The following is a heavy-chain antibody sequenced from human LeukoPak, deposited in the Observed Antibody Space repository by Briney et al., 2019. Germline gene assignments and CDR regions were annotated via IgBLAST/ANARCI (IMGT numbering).Heavy chain of an antibody. Sequence: SSVKVSWKASGYTFTSYGISWVRQAPGQGLEGMGWISAYNGNTNYAQKLQGRVTMTTDTSTSSGYMELRRLRADDTAVYYCAGGYCSGGSCYVLSYWGQGTLVTVSS. D-gene: IGHD2-15*01. CDR3: AGGYCSGGSCYVLSY. V-gene: IGHV1-18*01. J-gene: IGHJ4*02. CDR1: GYTFTSYG. CDR2: ISAYNGNT.